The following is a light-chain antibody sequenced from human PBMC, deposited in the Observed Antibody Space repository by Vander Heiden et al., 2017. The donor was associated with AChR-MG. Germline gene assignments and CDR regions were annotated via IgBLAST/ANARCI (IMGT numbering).Light chain of an antibody. CDR1: QSISGW. Sequence: DLQMTQSPSTLSASVGDRVTITCRVSQSISGWLAWYQQKPGKAPKLLIYDASSLKSGVPSRFSGSGSGTQFTLTINSLQPDDFATYYCQQYNSYSTWTFGQGTNVEIK. CDR3: QQYNSYSTWT. CDR2: DAS. J-gene: IGKJ1*01. V-gene: IGKV1-5*01.